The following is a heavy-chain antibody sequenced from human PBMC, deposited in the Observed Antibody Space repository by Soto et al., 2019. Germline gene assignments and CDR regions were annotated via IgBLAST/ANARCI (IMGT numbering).Heavy chain of an antibody. CDR3: AREKDGSGSYSTVFDY. CDR1: GFTFSSYS. CDR2: ISSSSSYI. Sequence: EVQLVESGGGLVKPGGSLRISCAASGFTFSSYSMNWVRQAPGKGLEWVSSISSSSSYIYYADSVKGRFTISRDNAKNSLYLKMNSLRAEDTAVYYWAREKDGSGSYSTVFDYWGQGTLVTVS. J-gene: IGHJ4*02. D-gene: IGHD3-10*01. V-gene: IGHV3-21*01.